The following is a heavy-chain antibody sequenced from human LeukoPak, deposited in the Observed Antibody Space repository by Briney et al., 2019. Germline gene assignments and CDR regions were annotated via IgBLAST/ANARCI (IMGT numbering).Heavy chain of an antibody. Sequence: GRSLRLSCAASGFTFSSYGMHWVRQAPGKGLEWVSYIGTTSGAIYYADSVKGRFTISRDSAKNSLYLQMNSLRAEDTAVYYCARFRTWGDKAFDYWGQGTLVTVSS. J-gene: IGHJ4*02. D-gene: IGHD2-21*02. CDR1: GFTFSSYG. V-gene: IGHV3-48*01. CDR3: ARFRTWGDKAFDY. CDR2: IGTTSGAI.